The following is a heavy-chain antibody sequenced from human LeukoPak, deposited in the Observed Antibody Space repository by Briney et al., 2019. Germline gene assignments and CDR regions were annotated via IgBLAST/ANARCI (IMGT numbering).Heavy chain of an antibody. CDR2: IYYSGST. CDR3: ARAILGYCSGGSCPGPRYYYMDV. J-gene: IGHJ6*03. D-gene: IGHD2-15*01. Sequence: KPSETLSLTCTVSGGSISSYYWSWIRQPPGKGLEWIGYIYYSGSTNYNPSLKSRVTISADTSKNQFSLKLSSVTAADTAVYYCARAILGYCSGGSCPGPRYYYMDVWGKGTTVTVSS. CDR1: GGSISSYY. V-gene: IGHV4-59*01.